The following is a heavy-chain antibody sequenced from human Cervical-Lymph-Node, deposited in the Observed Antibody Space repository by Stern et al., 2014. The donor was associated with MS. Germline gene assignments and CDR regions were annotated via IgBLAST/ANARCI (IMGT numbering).Heavy chain of an antibody. CDR2: INPSGDST. Sequence: QVQLVQSGAEVKKPGASVKISCKASGYTFTNYYMHWVRQAPGQGLEWMGIINPSGDSTSYAQKFEGRVTMTRDTSMSTVNMELSSLTSGDTAVYYCARLRGYNVLTGYLDYWGQGTLVTVSS. CDR3: ARLRGYNVLTGYLDY. CDR1: GYTFTNYY. J-gene: IGHJ4*02. D-gene: IGHD3-9*01. V-gene: IGHV1-46*01.